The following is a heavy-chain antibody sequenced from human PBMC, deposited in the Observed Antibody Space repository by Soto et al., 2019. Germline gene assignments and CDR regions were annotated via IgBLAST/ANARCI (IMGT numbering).Heavy chain of an antibody. J-gene: IGHJ4*02. CDR3: AKVLLRSAISGSSH. CDR1: GFTVSSNY. Sequence: EVQLVESGGGLIQPGGSLRLSCAASGFTVSSNYMSWVRQAPGKGLEWVSVISGSGGSTYYADSVKGRFTISRDNSKNTLYLQMNSLRAEDTAVYYCAKVLLRSAISGSSHWGQGTLVTVSS. V-gene: IGHV3-23*04. D-gene: IGHD6-6*01. CDR2: ISGSGGST.